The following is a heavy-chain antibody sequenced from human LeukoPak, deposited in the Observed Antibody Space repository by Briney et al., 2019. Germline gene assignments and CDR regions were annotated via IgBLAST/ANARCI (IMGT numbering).Heavy chain of an antibody. Sequence: SETLSLTCTVSGDSISSYYWSWIRQPPGKGLEWIGYIYYSGSTNYNPSLKSRVTISVDTSKNQFSLKLSSVTAADTAVYYCARDSEDTAMAMDVWGKGTTVTVSS. D-gene: IGHD5-18*01. J-gene: IGHJ6*03. V-gene: IGHV4-59*01. CDR3: ARDSEDTAMAMDV. CDR2: IYYSGST. CDR1: GDSISSYY.